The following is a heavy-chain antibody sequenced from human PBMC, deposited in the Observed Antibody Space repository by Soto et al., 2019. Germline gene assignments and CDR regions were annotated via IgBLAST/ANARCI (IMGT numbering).Heavy chain of an antibody. CDR2: IYWDDDK. D-gene: IGHD6-19*01. CDR1: GFSLSTSGVG. V-gene: IGHV2-5*02. Sequence: ITLKESGPTLVKPTQTLTLTCTFSGFSLSTSGVGVGWIRQPPGKALEWLALIYWDDDKRYSPSLKSRLTITKDTSNNPVVHTMTNMDPVDTATYYGAHYSGWPADWGQGTLVTVSS. J-gene: IGHJ4*02. CDR3: AHYSGWPAD.